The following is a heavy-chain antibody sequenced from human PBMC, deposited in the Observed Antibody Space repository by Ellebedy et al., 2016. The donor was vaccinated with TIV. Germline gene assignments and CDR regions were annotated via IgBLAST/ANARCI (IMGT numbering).Heavy chain of an antibody. CDR1: GFTFSTIA. CDR2: ISADGGTT. V-gene: IGHV3-23*01. Sequence: PGGSLRLSCAASGFTFSTIAMSWVRQAPGKGLEWVSAISADGGTTYYTDSVRGRVTISRDTSKSMLYMQANSLRAEDTAIYYCENHLDRSGRLVGFAIWGQGTVVTVSS. D-gene: IGHD3-22*01. CDR3: ENHLDRSGRLVGFAI. J-gene: IGHJ3*02.